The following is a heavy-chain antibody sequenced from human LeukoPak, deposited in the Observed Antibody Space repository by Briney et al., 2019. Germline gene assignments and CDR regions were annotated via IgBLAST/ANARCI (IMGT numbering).Heavy chain of an antibody. CDR3: VRQPNLDW. CDR1: GYSFTTYW. CDR2: IYPADSDT. D-gene: IGHD3/OR15-3a*01. J-gene: IGHJ4*02. V-gene: IGHV5-51*01. Sequence: GESLKISCKGSGYSFTTYWIGWVRQMPGKGLEWMGIIYPADSDTRYIPSFEGQVTISADKSINTAYLQWSSLKASDSAMYYCVRQPNLDWWGQGTLVTVSS.